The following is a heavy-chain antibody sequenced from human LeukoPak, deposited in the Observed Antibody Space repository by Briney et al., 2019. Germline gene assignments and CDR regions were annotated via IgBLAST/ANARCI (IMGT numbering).Heavy chain of an antibody. CDR1: GFTFSSYS. V-gene: IGHV3-21*01. CDR3: ARDANLAQYYFDY. CDR2: ISSSSSYI. Sequence: GGSLRLSCAASGFTFSSYSMNWVRQAPGKGLEWVSSISSSSSYIYCADSVKGRFTISRDNAKNSLYLQMNSLRAEDTAVYYCARDANLAQYYFDYWGQGTLVTVSS. J-gene: IGHJ4*02. D-gene: IGHD3-16*01.